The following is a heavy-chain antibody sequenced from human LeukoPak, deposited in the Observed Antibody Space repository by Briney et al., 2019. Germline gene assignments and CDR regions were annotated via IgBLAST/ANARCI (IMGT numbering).Heavy chain of an antibody. CDR2: IYYSGST. Sequence: SETLSLTCTVSGGSISSYYWSWIRQPPGKGLEWIGYIYYSGSTNYNPSLKSRVTISVDTSKNQFSLKLSSVTAADTAAYYCARLKGYYFDYWGQGTLVTVSS. CDR1: GGSISSYY. V-gene: IGHV4-59*08. J-gene: IGHJ4*02. CDR3: ARLKGYYFDY.